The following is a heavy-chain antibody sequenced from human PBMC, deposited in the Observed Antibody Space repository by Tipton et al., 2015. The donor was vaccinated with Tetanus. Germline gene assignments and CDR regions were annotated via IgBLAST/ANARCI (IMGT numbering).Heavy chain of an antibody. Sequence: SLRLSCEASGFTFSSHWMSWVRQVPGKGLEWVANINQDGSAEFYVDSVKGRFTISRDHAKNTVFLQMTSLRAEDTAVYFCARRSLTNYGLDVWGQGTPVTVSS. CDR3: ARRSLTNYGLDV. CDR1: GFTFSSHW. CDR2: INQDGSAE. V-gene: IGHV3-7*01. J-gene: IGHJ6*02. D-gene: IGHD3-9*01.